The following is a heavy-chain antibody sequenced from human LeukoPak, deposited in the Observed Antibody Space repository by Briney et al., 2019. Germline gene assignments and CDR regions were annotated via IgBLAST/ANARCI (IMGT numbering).Heavy chain of an antibody. V-gene: IGHV3-23*01. CDR1: GGSISSSSYY. Sequence: ETLSLTCTVSGGSISSSSYYWGWVRQAPGKGLEWVSAIGGRDGSTYYADSVKGRFTISRDNSKNTLYVQMNSLRAEDTAVYYCAKGHYYGSGSLDYWGQGTLVTVSS. D-gene: IGHD3-10*01. CDR2: IGGRDGST. CDR3: AKGHYYGSGSLDY. J-gene: IGHJ4*02.